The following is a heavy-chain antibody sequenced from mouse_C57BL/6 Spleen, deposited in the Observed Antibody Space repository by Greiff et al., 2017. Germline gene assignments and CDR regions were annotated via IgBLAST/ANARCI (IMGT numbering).Heavy chain of an antibody. CDR2: FHPNSGST. V-gene: IGHV1-64*01. J-gene: IGHJ3*01. CDR1: GYTFTSYW. D-gene: IGHD1-1*02. CDR3: AREGAMGTWFAY. Sequence: QVQLQQSGAELVKPGASVKLSCKASGYTFTSYWMHWVKQRPGQGLEWIGMFHPNSGSTNYNEKFKRKATLTVDKSSSTAYMQLSSLTSEDSAVYYCAREGAMGTWFAYWGQGTLVTVSA.